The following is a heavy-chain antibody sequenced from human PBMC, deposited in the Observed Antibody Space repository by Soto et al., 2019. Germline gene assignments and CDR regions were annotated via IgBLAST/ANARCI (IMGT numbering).Heavy chain of an antibody. Sequence: GESLKISCKGSGYSFTSYWIGWVRQMPGKGLEWMGIVHPGDSDTTYSPSFQGQVTISADKSISTAYLQWSSLQSSDSAMYYCARVDKSFFGVGYWGQGTLVTVSS. CDR2: VHPGDSDT. CDR3: ARVDKSFFGVGY. J-gene: IGHJ4*02. CDR1: GYSFTSYW. V-gene: IGHV5-51*01. D-gene: IGHD3-3*02.